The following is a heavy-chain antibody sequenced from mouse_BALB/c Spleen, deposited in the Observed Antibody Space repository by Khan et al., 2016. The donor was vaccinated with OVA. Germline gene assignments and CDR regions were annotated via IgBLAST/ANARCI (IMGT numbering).Heavy chain of an antibody. V-gene: IGHV1-63*02. D-gene: IGHD3-1*01. J-gene: IGHJ2*01. CDR2: IYPGGGYT. CDR1: GYTFTNYW. Sequence: QVQLQQSGAELVRPGTSVKMSCKAAGYTFTNYWIGWVKQRPGHGLEWIGDIYPGGGYTNYNEKFKGKATLTAETSSSTAYMQVSSLTAEDSAIYYWARRGAARATWDYFDYWGQGTTLTVSS. CDR3: ARRGAARATWDYFDY.